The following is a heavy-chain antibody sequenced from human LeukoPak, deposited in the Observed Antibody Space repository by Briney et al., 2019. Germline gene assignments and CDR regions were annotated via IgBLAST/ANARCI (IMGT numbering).Heavy chain of an antibody. Sequence: GGSLRLSCAASGFTFSSYGMSWVRQAPGKGLEWVSGINWNGGSTGYADSVKGRFTISRDNVKNSLYLQMSGLRAEDTALYYCARGLYGTKEYYFDYWGQGTLVTVSS. CDR1: GFTFSSYG. D-gene: IGHD2/OR15-2a*01. V-gene: IGHV3-20*04. CDR3: ARGLYGTKEYYFDY. J-gene: IGHJ4*02. CDR2: INWNGGST.